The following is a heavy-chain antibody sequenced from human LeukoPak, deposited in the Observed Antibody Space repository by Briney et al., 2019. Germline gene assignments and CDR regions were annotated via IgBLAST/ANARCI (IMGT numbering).Heavy chain of an antibody. D-gene: IGHD3-10*01. CDR2: ISSGGTGT. CDR1: DFAFTSSG. V-gene: IGHV3-23*01. Sequence: PGGSLRLSCTASDFAFTSSGMSWVRQAPGKGLEWVSAISSGGTGTFYADSVKGRFTISRDNSKNTLYLQMSSLRADDTAVYYCAKRGSAERAFDIWGLGTMVTVSS. J-gene: IGHJ3*02. CDR3: AKRGSAERAFDI.